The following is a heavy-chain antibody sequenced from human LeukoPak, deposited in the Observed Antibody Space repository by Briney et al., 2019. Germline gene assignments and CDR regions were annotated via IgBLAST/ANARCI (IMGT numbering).Heavy chain of an antibody. D-gene: IGHD1-26*01. Sequence: SQTLLPTCAISGDSVSSNSAVKNWNRPTPSRGLQWPVRTYYGSNRYNVYAVSVKSRITINPDTSKDQLFLQLNSVTPGDTAVYYCARDLGGARDYWGQGTLVTVSS. J-gene: IGHJ4*02. CDR2: TYYGSNRYN. CDR3: ARDLGGARDY. CDR1: GDSVSSNSAV. V-gene: IGHV6-1*01.